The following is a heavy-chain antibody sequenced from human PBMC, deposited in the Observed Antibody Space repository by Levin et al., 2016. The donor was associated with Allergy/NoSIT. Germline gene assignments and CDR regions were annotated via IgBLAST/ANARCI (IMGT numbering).Heavy chain of an antibody. CDR2: IGTLGDT. Sequence: GGSLRLSCVASGFTFNPYDMHWVRQATGKGLEWVSGIGTLGDTFYPDSVKGRFTISRENDKNSLYLQMHNLRAEDTATYYCARVGVDCSIASCHRHHYYMDVWGKGTTVTVSS. CDR1: GFTFNPYD. V-gene: IGHV3-13*01. D-gene: IGHD2-2*01. CDR3: ARVGVDCSIASCHRHHYYMDV. J-gene: IGHJ6*03.